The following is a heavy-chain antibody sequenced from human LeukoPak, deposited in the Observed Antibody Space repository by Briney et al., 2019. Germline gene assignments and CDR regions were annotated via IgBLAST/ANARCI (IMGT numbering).Heavy chain of an antibody. D-gene: IGHD6-19*01. J-gene: IGHJ4*02. CDR1: GFTFSRFS. V-gene: IGHV3-21*01. CDR2: ISSSSDV. Sequence: GGSLRLSCAASGFTFSRFSVNWVRQAPGKGLEWVSSISSSSDVYYADSLKCRFTISRDNTKNSLYLQMNSLRADDTAVYYCARGIAVAAPDYQGQGSLVTVSS. CDR3: ARGIAVAAPDY.